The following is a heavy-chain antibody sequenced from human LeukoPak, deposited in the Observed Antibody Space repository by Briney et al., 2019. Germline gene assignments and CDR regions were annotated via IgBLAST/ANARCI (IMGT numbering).Heavy chain of an antibody. CDR2: MSGSGGNT. CDR3: AKPGSPDYYDSSGDLVYYFDY. CDR1: GFTFSSYG. Sequence: PGGTLRLSCAASGFTFSSYGMSWVRQAPGKGLEWVSGMSGSGGNTYYADSVKGRFTISRDNSKNTLYLQMNSLRAEDTAVYYCAKPGSPDYYDSSGDLVYYFDYWGQGTLVTVSS. D-gene: IGHD3-22*01. V-gene: IGHV3-23*01. J-gene: IGHJ4*02.